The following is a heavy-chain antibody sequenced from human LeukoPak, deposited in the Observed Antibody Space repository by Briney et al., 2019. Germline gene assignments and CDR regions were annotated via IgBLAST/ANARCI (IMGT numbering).Heavy chain of an antibody. CDR3: AKADGYNPNWFDP. CDR2: ISGSGGRT. D-gene: IGHD5-24*01. V-gene: IGHV3-23*01. CDR1: GFSFSSYA. Sequence: PGGSLRLSCVASGFSFSSYAMSRVRQAPGKGLEWVSAISGSGGRTYYADSVKGRFTISRDNSKNTLYLQMNSLRAEDTAVYYCAKADGYNPNWFDPWGQGTLVTVSS. J-gene: IGHJ5*02.